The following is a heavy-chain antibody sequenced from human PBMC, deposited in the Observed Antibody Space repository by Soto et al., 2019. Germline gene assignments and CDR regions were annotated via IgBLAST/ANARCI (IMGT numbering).Heavy chain of an antibody. CDR2: INAGNGNT. V-gene: IGHV1-3*01. Sequence: ASVKVSCKASGYTFTSYAMHWVRQAPGQRLEWLGWINAGNGNTKYSQKFQGRVTITRDTSASTAYMELSSLRSEDTAVYYCARGQWIQGPVDMWGQGTMVTVSS. CDR3: ARGQWIQGPVDM. J-gene: IGHJ3*02. D-gene: IGHD5-18*01. CDR1: GYTFTSYA.